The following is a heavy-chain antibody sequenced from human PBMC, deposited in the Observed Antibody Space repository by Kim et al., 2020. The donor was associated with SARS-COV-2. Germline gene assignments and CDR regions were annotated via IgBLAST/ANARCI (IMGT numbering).Heavy chain of an antibody. D-gene: IGHD3-9*01. J-gene: IGHJ4*02. V-gene: IGHV1-46*01. CDR1: GYTFTSYY. CDR2: INPSGGST. CDR3: ARQDYDILTGSEYYFDY. Sequence: ASVKVSCKASGYTFTSYYMHWVRQAPGQGLEWMGIINPSGGSTSYAQKFQGRVTMTRDTSTSTVYMELSSLRSEDTAVYYCARQDYDILTGSEYYFDYWGQGTLVTVSS.